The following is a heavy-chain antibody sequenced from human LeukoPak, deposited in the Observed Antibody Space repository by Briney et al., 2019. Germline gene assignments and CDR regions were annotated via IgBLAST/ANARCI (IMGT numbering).Heavy chain of an antibody. J-gene: IGHJ4*02. V-gene: IGHV3-23*01. CDR3: AKLIAVADTDDY. Sequence: GGSLRLSCAASGFTFSSQAMSWVRQAPGKGLDRVSSISGSGDSTYYADSVKGRFTISRDNSKNTLYLHMNSLRAEDTAVYYCAKLIAVADTDDYWGQGTLVTVSS. D-gene: IGHD6-19*01. CDR1: GFTFSSQA. CDR2: ISGSGDST.